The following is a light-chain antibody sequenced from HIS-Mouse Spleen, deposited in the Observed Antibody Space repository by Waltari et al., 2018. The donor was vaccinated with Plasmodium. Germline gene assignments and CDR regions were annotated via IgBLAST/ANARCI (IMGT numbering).Light chain of an antibody. Sequence: QSALTQPRTVSGPPAPSAPIPSTRTSSEIVAYNYVSWYKQHPGKAPKLMIYDVSKRPSWVPNRFSGSKSGNTASLTISGLQAEDEADYYCCSYAGSSTYVFGAGTKLTVL. CDR2: DVS. CDR3: CSYAGSSTYV. V-gene: IGLV2-11*01. J-gene: IGLJ2*01. CDR1: SSEIVAYNY.